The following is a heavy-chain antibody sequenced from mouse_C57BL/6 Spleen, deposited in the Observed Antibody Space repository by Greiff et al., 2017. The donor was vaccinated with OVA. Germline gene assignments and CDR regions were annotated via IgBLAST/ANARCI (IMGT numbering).Heavy chain of an antibody. D-gene: IGHD2-3*01. CDR1: GYTFTSYW. J-gene: IGHJ1*03. V-gene: IGHV1-69*01. CDR3: EKCPDGYYRSFDV. CDR2: IDPSDGDT. Sequence: VQLQQPGAELVMPGASVKLSCKASGYTFTSYWMHWVKQRPGQGLEWIGEIDPSDGDTFYNQKFKGKATLTVDKSSSTAYMQLSRLTSEDSAVYDCEKCPDGYYRSFDVWGKGTTVTVSS.